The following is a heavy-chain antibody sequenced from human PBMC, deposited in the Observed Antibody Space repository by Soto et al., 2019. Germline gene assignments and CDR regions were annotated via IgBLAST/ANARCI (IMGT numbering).Heavy chain of an antibody. V-gene: IGHV1-18*01. Sequence: ASVKVSCKASGYTFTSYGTSWVRQAPGQGLEWMGWISAYNGNTNYAQKLQGRVTMTTDTSTSTAYMELRSLRSDDTAVYYCARVVTEYYYYGMDVWGQGTTVTVSS. CDR3: ARVVTEYYYYGMDV. CDR2: ISAYNGNT. J-gene: IGHJ6*02. D-gene: IGHD5-18*01. CDR1: GYTFTSYG.